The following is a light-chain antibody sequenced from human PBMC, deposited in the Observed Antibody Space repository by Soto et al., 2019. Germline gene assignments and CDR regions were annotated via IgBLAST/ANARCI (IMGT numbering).Light chain of an antibody. V-gene: IGLV8-61*01. CDR1: SGSVSTSYY. Sequence: QTVVTQEPSFSVSPGGTVTLTCGLSSGSVSTSYYPSWYQQTPGQAPRTLIYSTNTRSSGVPDRFSGSILGNKAALTITGAQADDESDYYCVLYMGSGISNVVFGGGTKLTAL. CDR2: STN. J-gene: IGLJ2*01. CDR3: VLYMGSGISNVV.